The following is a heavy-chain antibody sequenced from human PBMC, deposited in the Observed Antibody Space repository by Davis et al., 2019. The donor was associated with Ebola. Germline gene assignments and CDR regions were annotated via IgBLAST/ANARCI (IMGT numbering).Heavy chain of an antibody. Sequence: PGGSLRLSCAASGFTFSSYAMTWVRQAPGKGLEWVSAIRASGGTTYYADSVKGRFTISRDNSKNTLYLQMNSLRAEDTAVYYCAKVPLVSRSVAGTRAASGMDVWGQGTTVTVSS. D-gene: IGHD6-19*01. J-gene: IGHJ6*02. CDR3: AKVPLVSRSVAGTRAASGMDV. CDR2: IRASGGTT. V-gene: IGHV3-23*01. CDR1: GFTFSSYA.